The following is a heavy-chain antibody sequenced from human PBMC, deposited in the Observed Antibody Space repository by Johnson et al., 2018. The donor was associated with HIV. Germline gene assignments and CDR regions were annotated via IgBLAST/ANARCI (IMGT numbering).Heavy chain of an antibody. Sequence: VQLVESGEGLIQPGGSLRLSCAASGFSVSNNYMSWVRQAPGKGLEWVSVIYGGGSTYYADSVKGRFTIARDNSKNTLYLQMNSLRAEDTAVYYCARAGDYDAFDIWGQGTMVTVSS. V-gene: IGHV3-53*01. CDR1: GFSVSNNY. CDR3: ARAGDYDAFDI. J-gene: IGHJ3*02. D-gene: IGHD3-16*01. CDR2: IYGGGST.